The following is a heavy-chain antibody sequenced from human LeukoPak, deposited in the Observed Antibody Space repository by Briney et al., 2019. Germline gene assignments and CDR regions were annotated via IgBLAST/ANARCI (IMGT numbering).Heavy chain of an antibody. D-gene: IGHD6-13*01. Sequence: GRSLRLSCAASGFTFSSYGIHWVRQAPGKGLEWVAFIRYDGSNKYYADSVKGRFTISRDNSKNTLYLQMNSLRAEDTAVYYCAKTPYSLDYFDYWGQGTLVTVSS. J-gene: IGHJ4*02. CDR1: GFTFSSYG. V-gene: IGHV3-30*02. CDR2: IRYDGSNK. CDR3: AKTPYSLDYFDY.